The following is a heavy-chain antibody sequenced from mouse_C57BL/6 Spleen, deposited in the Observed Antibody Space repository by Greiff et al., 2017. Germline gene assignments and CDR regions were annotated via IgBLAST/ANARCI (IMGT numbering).Heavy chain of an antibody. J-gene: IGHJ3*01. CDR3: TRAQSTMVTTGFAY. D-gene: IGHD2-2*01. V-gene: IGHV5-9-1*02. Sequence: EVNVVESGEGLVKPGGSLKLSCAASGFTFSSYAMSWVRQTPEKRLEWVAYISSGGDYIYYADTVKGRFTISSDNARNTLYLQMSSLKSEDTAMYYCTRAQSTMVTTGFAYWGQGTLVTVSA. CDR1: GFTFSSYA. CDR2: ISSGGDYI.